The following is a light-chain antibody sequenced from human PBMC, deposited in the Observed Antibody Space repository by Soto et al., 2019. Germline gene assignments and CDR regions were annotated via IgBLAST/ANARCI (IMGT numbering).Light chain of an antibody. Sequence: QSALTQPASVSGSPGQSITISCTGTSSDVGGYNYVSWYQQHPGKAPKLMISDVSRRPSGVSDRFSGSKSGNTASLTISGLQAEDEADYYCSSYTSTGGLGLFGTGTRSPS. CDR2: DVS. J-gene: IGLJ1*01. CDR1: SSDVGGYNY. CDR3: SSYTSTGGLGL. V-gene: IGLV2-14*03.